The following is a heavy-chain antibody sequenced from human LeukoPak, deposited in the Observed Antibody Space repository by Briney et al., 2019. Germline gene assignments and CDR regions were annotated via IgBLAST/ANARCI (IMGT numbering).Heavy chain of an antibody. CDR3: ARARRDEYYFDY. CDR1: GGSISSGGYY. D-gene: IGHD2-21*02. CDR2: IYYSGST. J-gene: IGHJ4*02. V-gene: IGHV4-31*03. Sequence: SQTLSLTCTVSGGSISSGGYYWSWIRQHPGKGLEWIGYIYYSGSTYYNPSLKSRVTISVDTSKNQFSLKLSSVTAADTAVYYCARARRDEYYFDYWGQGTLVTVSS.